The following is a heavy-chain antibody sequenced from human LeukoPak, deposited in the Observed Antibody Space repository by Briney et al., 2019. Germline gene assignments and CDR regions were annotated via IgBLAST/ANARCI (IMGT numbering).Heavy chain of an antibody. J-gene: IGHJ3*02. CDR3: AISWFGAGAFDI. CDR2: INTYNGNT. V-gene: IGHV1-18*01. Sequence: ASVKVSCKASGYTFVNYGISWVRQAPGQGPEWMGWINTYNGNTNYAQILQGRVTMTIDTSTSTAYMELRSLRSDDTAVYYCAISWFGAGAFDIWGQGTMVTVSS. CDR1: GYTFVNYG. D-gene: IGHD3-10*01.